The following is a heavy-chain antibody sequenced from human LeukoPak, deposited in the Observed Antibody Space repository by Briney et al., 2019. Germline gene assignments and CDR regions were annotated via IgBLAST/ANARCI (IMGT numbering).Heavy chain of an antibody. J-gene: IGHJ4*02. D-gene: IGHD3-22*01. V-gene: IGHV4-4*07. CDR1: GGSIGWDY. CDR2: IYKSGST. CDR3: AREEYFQDSNRYSYYFHS. Sequence: SETLSLTCTVSGGSIGWDYWSWIRQSAGQGLEWIGRIYKSGSTNYNPSFRSRVTMSVDTSKNQFSLNVTSVTAPDTAVYYCAREEYFQDSNRYSYYFHSWGQGSLVTVSS.